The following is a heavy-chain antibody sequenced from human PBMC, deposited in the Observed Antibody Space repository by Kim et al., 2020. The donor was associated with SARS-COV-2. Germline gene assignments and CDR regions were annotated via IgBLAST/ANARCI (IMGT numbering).Heavy chain of an antibody. Sequence: GGSLRLSCAASGFPFGTYWMNWVRQTPGKGLVWVSRVDYDGINTFYADSVKGRFTISRDNDKNTLYLQMSSLRAEDTAVYYCARGAYAINWGQGTLVTVS. V-gene: IGHV3-74*01. CDR1: GFPFGTYW. CDR3: ARGAYAIN. D-gene: IGHD2-2*01. CDR2: VDYDGINT. J-gene: IGHJ4*02.